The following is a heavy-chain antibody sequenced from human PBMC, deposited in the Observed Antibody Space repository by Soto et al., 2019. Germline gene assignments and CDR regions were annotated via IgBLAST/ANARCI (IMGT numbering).Heavy chain of an antibody. J-gene: IGHJ4*02. D-gene: IGHD6-13*01. CDR2: ISSSSSYI. CDR1: GFTFSSYS. CDR3: ARTDIAAAGLTSDY. Sequence: GSLRLSCAASGFTFSSYSMNWVRQAPGKGLEWVSSISSSSSYIYYADSVKGRFTISRDNAKNSLYLQMNSLRAEDTAVYYCARTDIAAAGLTSDYWGQGNLVTVSS. V-gene: IGHV3-21*01.